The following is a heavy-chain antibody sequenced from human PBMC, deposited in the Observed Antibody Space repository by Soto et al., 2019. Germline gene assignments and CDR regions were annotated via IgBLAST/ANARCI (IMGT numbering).Heavy chain of an antibody. CDR2: INSDGTTI. CDR3: VRDRGYPDSFDI. Sequence: GGSLRLSCAASGFTFSSYSMNWVRQAPGKGLEWVSHINSDGTTIVYADSVKGRFTISRDNAKNTLYLQMNSLRVEDTAVYFCVRDRGYPDSFDIWGPGTLVTVSS. D-gene: IGHD3-10*01. J-gene: IGHJ3*02. V-gene: IGHV3-74*01. CDR1: GFTFSSYS.